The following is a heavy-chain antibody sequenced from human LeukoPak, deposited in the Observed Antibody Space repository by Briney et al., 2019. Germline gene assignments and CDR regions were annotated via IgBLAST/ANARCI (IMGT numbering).Heavy chain of an antibody. CDR1: GFTFSSYA. V-gene: IGHV3-30-3*01. D-gene: IGHD1-1*01. CDR3: AGAPTTRGVYSMDV. J-gene: IGHJ6*02. CDR2: ISYDGSNK. Sequence: GGSLRLSCAASGFTFSSYAMHWVRQAPGKGLEWVAVISYDGSNKYYADSVKGRFTISRDNSKNTLYLQMNSLRAEDTAVYYCAGAPTTRGVYSMDVWGQGTTVTVSS.